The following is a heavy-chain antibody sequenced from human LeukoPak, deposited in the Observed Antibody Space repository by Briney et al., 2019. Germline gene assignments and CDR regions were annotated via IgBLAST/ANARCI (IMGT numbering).Heavy chain of an antibody. D-gene: IGHD1-26*01. Sequence: TLSLTCTVSGGSISTTGYYWSWIRHHPGKGLEWIGYIYYSGSTYCNPSLKSRITISLDTSKNQFSLKLTSVTAADTAMYFCARSLEASRRSSFDIWGQGTLVTVSS. CDR3: ARSLEASRRSSFDI. CDR1: GGSISTTGYY. CDR2: IYYSGST. J-gene: IGHJ3*02. V-gene: IGHV4-31*03.